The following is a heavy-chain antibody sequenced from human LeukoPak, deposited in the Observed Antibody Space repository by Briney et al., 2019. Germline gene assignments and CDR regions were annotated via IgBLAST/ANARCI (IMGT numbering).Heavy chain of an antibody. Sequence: SQTLALTCTVSGGSISSGGYYGSWIRQHPGKGLEWIGYIYYSGSTYYNPSLKSRVTISVDTSKNQFSLKLSSVTAADTAVYFCARRPLRYPDPFDPWGQGTLVTVSS. V-gene: IGHV4-31*03. D-gene: IGHD3-9*01. CDR2: IYYSGST. CDR3: ARRPLRYPDPFDP. J-gene: IGHJ5*02. CDR1: GGSISSGGYY.